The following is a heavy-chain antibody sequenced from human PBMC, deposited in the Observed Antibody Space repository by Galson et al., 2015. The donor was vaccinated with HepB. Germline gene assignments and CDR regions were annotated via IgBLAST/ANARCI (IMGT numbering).Heavy chain of an antibody. Sequence: SLRLSCAASGVTVSDTYITWVRQAPGKGLEWVSVIYTHGTTFYADSVKGRFTISRDDSENTLYLQMNRLRAEDTAIYYCATSMLSQRDEQPRPDYWGQGTQVTVSS. D-gene: IGHD1/OR15-1a*01. J-gene: IGHJ4*02. CDR3: ATSMLSQRDEQPRPDY. CDR2: IYTHGTT. V-gene: IGHV3-53*01. CDR1: GVTVSDTY.